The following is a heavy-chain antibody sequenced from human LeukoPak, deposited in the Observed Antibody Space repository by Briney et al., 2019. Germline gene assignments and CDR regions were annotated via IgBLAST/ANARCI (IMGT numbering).Heavy chain of an antibody. J-gene: IGHJ3*02. CDR3: AKDFSTYGFDI. CDR1: GFTFSNYG. V-gene: IGHV3-23*01. D-gene: IGHD2/OR15-2a*01. Sequence: PGGSLRLSCAASGFTFSNYGMSWVRQAPGKGLEWVSAISGSGGRTYHADSVKGRFTISRDNSKNTLYLQMNSLRAEDTAVYYCAKDFSTYGFDIWGQGTVVTVSS. CDR2: ISGSGGRT.